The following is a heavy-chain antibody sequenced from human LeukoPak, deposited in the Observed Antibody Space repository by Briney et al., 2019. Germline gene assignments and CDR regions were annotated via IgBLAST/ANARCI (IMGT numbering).Heavy chain of an antibody. D-gene: IGHD5-24*01. Sequence: SETLSLICTVSGASTRSDYWTWIRQPPGKGLEWIAYIYHSGSINSNPSLRSRVTISLDTSESQFSLRLTSVTAADTAVYYCARENREGDGYSFDFWGQGTLVTVSS. CDR2: IYHSGSI. J-gene: IGHJ4*02. CDR1: GASTRSDY. V-gene: IGHV4-4*08. CDR3: ARENREGDGYSFDF.